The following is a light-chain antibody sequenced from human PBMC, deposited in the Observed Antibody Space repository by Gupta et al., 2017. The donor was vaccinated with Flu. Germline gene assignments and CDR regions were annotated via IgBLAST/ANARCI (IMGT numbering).Light chain of an antibody. CDR1: HSVRYF. CDR2: DVF. Sequence: PGDSATLSCMASHSVRYFLARYQQKPGQAPRLLTYDVFNRATGIPARFSGSGSGTDFILIISSLEPEDFSVYYCHLSSAFGGGTKVEI. J-gene: IGKJ4*01. CDR3: HLSSA. V-gene: IGKV3-11*01.